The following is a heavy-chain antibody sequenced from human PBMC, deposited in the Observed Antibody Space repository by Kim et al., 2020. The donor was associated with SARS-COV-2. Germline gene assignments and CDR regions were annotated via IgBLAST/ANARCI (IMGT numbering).Heavy chain of an antibody. V-gene: IGHV4-34*01. Sequence: NHHPALKSRVTISVDTSKNQFSLKLSSVTAADTAVYYCARGGGYSYGAIDYWGQGTLVTVSS. CDR3: ARGGGYSYGAIDY. J-gene: IGHJ4*02. D-gene: IGHD5-18*01.